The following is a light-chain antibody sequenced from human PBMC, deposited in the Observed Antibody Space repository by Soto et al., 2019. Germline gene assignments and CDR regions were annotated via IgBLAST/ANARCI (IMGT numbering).Light chain of an antibody. CDR1: QSLLHSNGYNY. V-gene: IGKV2-28*01. Sequence: DIVMTQSPLSLPVTPGEPASISCRSSQSLLHSNGYNYLDWYLQKPGQSPQLLIYLGSNRASGVPDRFSGRGSGPDFTPKISRVEAEDVGVYYCMQALQTPPTFGGGTKVEIK. J-gene: IGKJ4*01. CDR2: LGS. CDR3: MQALQTPPT.